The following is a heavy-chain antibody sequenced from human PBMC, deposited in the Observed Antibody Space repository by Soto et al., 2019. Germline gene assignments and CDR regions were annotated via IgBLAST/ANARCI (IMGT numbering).Heavy chain of an antibody. CDR1: GGSISSYY. D-gene: IGHD2-15*01. J-gene: IGHJ4*02. CDR3: ARGYCSGGSCYFFDY. Sequence: PSETLSLTCTVSGGSISSYYWSWIRQPPGKGLEWIGYIYYSGSTNYNPSLKSRVTISVDTSKNQFSLKLSSVTAADTAVYYCARGYCSGGSCYFFDYWGQGTLVTVSS. V-gene: IGHV4-59*01. CDR2: IYYSGST.